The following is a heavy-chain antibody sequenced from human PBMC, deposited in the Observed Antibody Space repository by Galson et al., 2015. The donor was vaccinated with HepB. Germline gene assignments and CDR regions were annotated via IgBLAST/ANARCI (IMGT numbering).Heavy chain of an antibody. CDR2: ISSSSSNI. D-gene: IGHD3-10*01. CDR3: ARVATMVQGPFDY. V-gene: IGHV3-48*01. CDR1: GFTFSSYS. J-gene: IGHJ4*02. Sequence: SLRLSCAASGFTFSSYSMNWVRQAPGKGLEWVSYISSSSSNIYYADSVKGRFTISRDNAKNSLYLQMNSLRAEDTAVYYCARVATMVQGPFDYWGQGTLVTVSS.